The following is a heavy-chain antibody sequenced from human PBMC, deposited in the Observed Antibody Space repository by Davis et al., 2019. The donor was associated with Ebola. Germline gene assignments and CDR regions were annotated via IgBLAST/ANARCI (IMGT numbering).Heavy chain of an antibody. V-gene: IGHV4-34*01. D-gene: IGHD4-17*01. CDR3: VLIAVRGIVYDH. J-gene: IGHJ4*02. CDR1: GGSFTGFY. CDR2: VSRSGST. Sequence: SETLSLTCAVSGGSFTGFYWTWIRQAPGNGLEWIGEVSRSGSTKYSPSLRSRLAISADTSKTQVSLTLSSVTAADTAMYYCVLIAVRGIVYDHWGRGTLVTVFS.